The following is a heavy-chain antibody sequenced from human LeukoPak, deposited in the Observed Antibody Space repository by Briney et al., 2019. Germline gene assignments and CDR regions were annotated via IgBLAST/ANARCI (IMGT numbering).Heavy chain of an antibody. CDR2: ISAYNGHT. CDR1: AYTFTNYG. CDR3: ARDYYYDSSGKNYVKYGAFDI. Sequence: ASVKVSCKPSAYTFTNYGIIWVRQAPGQGLEWMGWISAYNGHTNYAQKFQGRVTMTTDTSTSTAYMELRSLRSDDTAVYYCARDYYYDSSGKNYVKYGAFDIWGQGTMVTVSS. D-gene: IGHD3-22*01. J-gene: IGHJ3*02. V-gene: IGHV1-18*01.